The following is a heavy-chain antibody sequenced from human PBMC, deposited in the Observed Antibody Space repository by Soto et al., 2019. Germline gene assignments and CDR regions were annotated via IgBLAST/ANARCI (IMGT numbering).Heavy chain of an antibody. D-gene: IGHD2-15*01. J-gene: IGHJ6*02. Sequence: GGSLRLSCAASGFTFSSYAMSWVRQAPGKGLEWVSAISGSGGSTYYADSVKGRFTISRDNSKNTLYLQMNSLRAEDTAVYYCAKLIVVVVAATSGGMDVWGQGTTVTVSS. CDR2: ISGSGGST. CDR3: AKLIVVVVAATSGGMDV. V-gene: IGHV3-23*01. CDR1: GFTFSSYA.